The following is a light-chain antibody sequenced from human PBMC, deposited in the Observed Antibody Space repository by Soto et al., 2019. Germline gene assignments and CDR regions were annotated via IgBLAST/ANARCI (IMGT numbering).Light chain of an antibody. V-gene: IGLV1-47*01. Sequence: QSVLTQPPSASGTPGQRVTISCSGSGSNVGTSYVYWYQQLPGTAPKLLIYANNQRPSGVPDRFSGSKSGTSASLAISGLRSEGEADYYCAAWDDSLSGRVFGGGTKLTVL. CDR2: ANN. CDR3: AAWDDSLSGRV. CDR1: GSNVGTSY. J-gene: IGLJ3*02.